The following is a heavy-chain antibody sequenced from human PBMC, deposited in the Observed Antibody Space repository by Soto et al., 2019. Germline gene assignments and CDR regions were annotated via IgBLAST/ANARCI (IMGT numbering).Heavy chain of an antibody. CDR3: VRGLTVTAWGWLDP. CDR2: IRGSGDRT. Sequence: GGSLRLSCAASGFTLNSYGLSWVRQAPGKGLEWISTIRGSGDRTYYADSVKGRFTVSRDNSKGTLSLQMDILTADDSAVYYCVRGLTVTAWGWLDPRGQGTQLTVSS. V-gene: IGHV3-23*01. CDR1: GFTLNSYG. J-gene: IGHJ5*02. D-gene: IGHD2-21*02.